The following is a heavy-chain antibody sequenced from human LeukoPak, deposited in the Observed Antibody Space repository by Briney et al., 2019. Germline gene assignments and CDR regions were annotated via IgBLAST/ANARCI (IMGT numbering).Heavy chain of an antibody. Sequence: PGGSLRLSCAASGFTFSKYGMNWVRQAPGKGLEWVSGIGFGGTTYYADSVKGRFTISRDTSKNKLYLQMNSLRAEDTAVYFCAKAQGYYDCWGQGTLVTVSS. J-gene: IGHJ4*02. V-gene: IGHV3-23*01. CDR3: AKAQGYYDC. CDR1: GFTFSKYG. CDR2: IGFGGTT. D-gene: IGHD3-22*01.